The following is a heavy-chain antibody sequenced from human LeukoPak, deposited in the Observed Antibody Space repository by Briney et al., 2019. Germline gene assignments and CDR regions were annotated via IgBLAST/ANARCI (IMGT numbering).Heavy chain of an antibody. CDR3: ARALTRYSTAWYGF. CDR1: GYTFTGYY. Sequence: ASVKVSCKASGYTFTGYYMHWVRQAPGQGLGWMGWINPNSGGTNFAQKFQGRVTLTRDTSITTVYMDLSRLTSDDTAVYYCARALTRYSTAWYGFWGQGTLVTVSS. D-gene: IGHD5-12*01. V-gene: IGHV1-2*02. J-gene: IGHJ5*01. CDR2: INPNSGGT.